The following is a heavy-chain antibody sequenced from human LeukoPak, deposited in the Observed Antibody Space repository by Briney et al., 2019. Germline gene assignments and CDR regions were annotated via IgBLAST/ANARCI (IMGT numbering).Heavy chain of an antibody. J-gene: IGHJ5*02. CDR3: ARVNDCSGSSCFSRWFDP. CDR1: GASISNSDFY. CDR2: LYYGGSP. V-gene: IGHV4-39*07. Sequence: SETLSLTCTVSGASISNSDFYWGWIRQPPGKGLEWIGTLYYGGSPLYNASLTSRVSMPVETSKNQFSLRLSSVTAADTAVYYCARVNDCSGSSCFSRWFDPWGQGTLITVSS. D-gene: IGHD2-15*01.